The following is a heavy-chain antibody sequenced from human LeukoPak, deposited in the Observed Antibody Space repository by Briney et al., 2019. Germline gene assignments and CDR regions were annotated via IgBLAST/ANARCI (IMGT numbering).Heavy chain of an antibody. Sequence: ASVKVSCKASGYTFTSYDINWVRRATGQGLEWMGWMNPNSGNTGYAQKFQGRVTMTRNTSISTAYMELSSLRSEDTAVYYCARYYYDSSGYFSESSFDPWGQGTLVTVSS. J-gene: IGHJ5*02. D-gene: IGHD3-22*01. CDR1: GYTFTSYD. V-gene: IGHV1-8*01. CDR3: ARYYYDSSGYFSESSFDP. CDR2: MNPNSGNT.